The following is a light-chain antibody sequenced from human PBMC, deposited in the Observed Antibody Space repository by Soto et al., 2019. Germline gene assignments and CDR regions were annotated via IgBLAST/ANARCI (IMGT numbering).Light chain of an antibody. CDR1: QGIASS. V-gene: IGKV1-9*01. CDR2: AAS. Sequence: DIHLTQSPSFLSASVGDRVTITCRASQGIASSLAWYQQKAGKAPKLLIYAASTLESGVPSRFSGSGPGTAFSLIISSLQPEDFAISYCQQFYSCPLTFGGGTKVEIK. J-gene: IGKJ4*01. CDR3: QQFYSCPLT.